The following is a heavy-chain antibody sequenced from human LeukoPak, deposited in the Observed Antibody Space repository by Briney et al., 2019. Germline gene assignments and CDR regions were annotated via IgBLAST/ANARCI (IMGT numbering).Heavy chain of an antibody. J-gene: IGHJ4*02. V-gene: IGHV4-31*03. CDR2: IYYSGST. CDR3: ARHQTGTASLDY. CDR1: GGSISSGGYY. D-gene: IGHD1-7*01. Sequence: SETLSLTCTVSGGSISSGGYYWSWIRRHPGKGLEWIGYIYYSGSTYYNPSLKSRVTISVDTSKNQFSLKLSSVTAADTAVYYCARHQTGTASLDYWGQGTLVTVSS.